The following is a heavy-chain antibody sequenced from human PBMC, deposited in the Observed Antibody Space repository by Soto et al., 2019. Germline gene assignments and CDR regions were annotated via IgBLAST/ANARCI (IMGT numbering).Heavy chain of an antibody. J-gene: IGHJ4*02. D-gene: IGHD3-16*02. CDR2: IYHSGST. CDR3: ARVIKDDYVWGSYRFYFDY. Sequence: LSLTCAVSGGSISSSNWWSWVRQPPGKGLEWIGEIYHSGSTNYNPSLKSRVTISVDKSKNQFSLKLSSVTAADTAVYYCARVIKDDYVWGSYRFYFDYWGQGTLVTVSS. CDR1: GGSISSSNW. V-gene: IGHV4-4*02.